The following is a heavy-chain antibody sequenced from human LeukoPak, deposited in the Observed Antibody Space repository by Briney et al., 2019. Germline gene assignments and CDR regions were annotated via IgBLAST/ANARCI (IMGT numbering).Heavy chain of an antibody. CDR3: ARDGLAARTRGAFDI. CDR1: GGTFSSYA. D-gene: IGHD6-6*01. V-gene: IGHV1-69*01. Sequence: ASVKVSCKASGGTFSSYAISWVRQAPGQGLEWMGGIIPIFGTANYAQKFQGRVTITADESTSTAYMELSSLRSEDTAVYCCARDGLAARTRGAFDIWGQGTMVTVSS. J-gene: IGHJ3*02. CDR2: IIPIFGTA.